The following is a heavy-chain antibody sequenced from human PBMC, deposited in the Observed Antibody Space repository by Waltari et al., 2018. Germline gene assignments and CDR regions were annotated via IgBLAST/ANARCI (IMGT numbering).Heavy chain of an antibody. CDR3: TPLDY. V-gene: IGHV3-48*02. CDR2: ISTGGSTI. J-gene: IGHJ4*02. Sequence: EVQLIESGGALVQPGGSLRLSCAASGFGFSNFSMNWVRQAPGKGLEWIAYISTGGSTIYYADSVKGRFTISRDNAKNSLYLQMNGLTDEDTDIYYCTPLDYWGRGALVTVSS. CDR1: GFGFSNFS.